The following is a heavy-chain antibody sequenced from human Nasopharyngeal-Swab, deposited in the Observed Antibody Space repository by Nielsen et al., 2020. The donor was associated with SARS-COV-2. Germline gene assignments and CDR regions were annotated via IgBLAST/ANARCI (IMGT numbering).Heavy chain of an antibody. J-gene: IGHJ4*02. Sequence: WVRQAPGQRLEWMGWINAGNGNTKYSQKFQGRVTITRDTSASTAYMELSSLRSEDTAVYYCARAAGSDYRGQGTLVTVSS. CDR3: ARAAGSDY. V-gene: IGHV1-3*01. D-gene: IGHD6-19*01. CDR2: INAGNGNT.